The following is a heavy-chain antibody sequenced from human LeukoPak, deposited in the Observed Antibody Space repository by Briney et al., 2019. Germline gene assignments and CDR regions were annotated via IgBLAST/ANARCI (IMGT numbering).Heavy chain of an antibody. J-gene: IGHJ2*01. D-gene: IGHD4-11*01. CDR3: ARHPYSNYAPPVWYFDL. Sequence: GESLKISCKGSGYSFTSYWIGWVRQMPGKGLEWMGIIYPGDSDTRYSPSFQGQVTISADKSISTAYLQWSSPKASDTAMYYCARHPYSNYAPPVWYFDLWGRGTLVTVSS. CDR2: IYPGDSDT. CDR1: GYSFTSYW. V-gene: IGHV5-51*01.